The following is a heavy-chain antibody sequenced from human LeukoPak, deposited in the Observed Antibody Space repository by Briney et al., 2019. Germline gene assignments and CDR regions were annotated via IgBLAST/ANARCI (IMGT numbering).Heavy chain of an antibody. CDR3: ASSRPQYSSSWYVGAFDI. CDR2: TYYRSKWYN. D-gene: IGHD6-13*01. CDR1: GDSVSSNSAA. V-gene: IGHV6-1*01. J-gene: IGHJ3*02. Sequence: SQTLSLTCAISGDSVSSNSAAWNWIRQSPWRGLEWLGRTYYRSKWYNDYAVSVKSRITINPDTSKNQFSLQLNSVTPEDTAVYYCASSRPQYSSSWYVGAFDIWGQGTMVTVSS.